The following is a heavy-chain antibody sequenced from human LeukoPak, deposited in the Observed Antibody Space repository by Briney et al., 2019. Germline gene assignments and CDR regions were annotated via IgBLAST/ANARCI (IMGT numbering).Heavy chain of an antibody. D-gene: IGHD5-18*01. J-gene: IGHJ3*02. CDR1: GYTFTGYY. CDR3: ARDRGYSYGPYAFDI. Sequence: ASVKVSCKASGYTFTGYYMHWVRQAPGQGLEWMGWINPNSGGTNYAQKFQGRVTMTRDTSISTAYMELSRLRSDDTAVYYCARDRGYSYGPYAFDIWGQGTMVTVSS. V-gene: IGHV1-2*02. CDR2: INPNSGGT.